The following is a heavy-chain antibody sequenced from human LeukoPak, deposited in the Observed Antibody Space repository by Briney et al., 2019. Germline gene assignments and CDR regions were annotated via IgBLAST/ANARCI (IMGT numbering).Heavy chain of an antibody. V-gene: IGHV3-7*01. CDR2: IKEGGSET. CDR3: SRSLNF. J-gene: IGHJ4*02. Sequence: PGGSLRLSCATSGFTFSRSWMDWVRQAPGKGLEWVANIKEGGSETHYVDSAKGRFTISRDNAKNSLFLQVDNLRVEDTAIYYCSRSLNFWGQGTLVTVSP. CDR1: GFTFSRSW.